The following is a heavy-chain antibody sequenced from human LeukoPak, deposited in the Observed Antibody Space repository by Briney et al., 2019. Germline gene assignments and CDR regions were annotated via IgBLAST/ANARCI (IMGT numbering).Heavy chain of an antibody. J-gene: IGHJ4*02. D-gene: IGHD6-19*01. CDR1: GFPFGIYW. CDR3: ARVRDPAVAGTLYYFDY. Sequence: PGGSLRLSCAASGFPFGIYWMHWVRQAPRKGLVSVSLINNDGTTISYADSVRGRFTISRDNAKNTLYLQMNSLRAEDTAVYYCARVRDPAVAGTLYYFDYWGQGTLVTVSS. V-gene: IGHV3-74*01. CDR2: INNDGTTI.